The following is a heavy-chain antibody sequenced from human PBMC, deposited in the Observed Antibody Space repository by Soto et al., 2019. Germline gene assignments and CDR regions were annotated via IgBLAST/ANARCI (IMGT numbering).Heavy chain of an antibody. D-gene: IGHD6-13*01. V-gene: IGHV6-1*01. Sequence: SQTLSLTCAISGDSVSSNSAAWNWIRQSPSRGLEWLGRTYYRSKWYNDYAVSVKSRITINPDTSKNQFSLKLSSVTAADTAVYYCARGGRQQLRPTPISYKIDYWGQGTLVTVSS. J-gene: IGHJ4*02. CDR3: ARGGRQQLRPTPISYKIDY. CDR2: TYYRSKWYN. CDR1: GDSVSSNSAA.